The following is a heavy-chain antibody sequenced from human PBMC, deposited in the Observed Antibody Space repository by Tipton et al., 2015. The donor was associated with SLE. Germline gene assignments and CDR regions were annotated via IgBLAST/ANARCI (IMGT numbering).Heavy chain of an antibody. CDR2: FYYSGST. V-gene: IGHV4-59*01. Sequence: TLSLTCTVSGGSTSSYYWSWFRQPPGKRLEWVGYFYYSGSTNYNPSLKSRVTISVDTSKNQFSLKLSSVTAADTAVYYCARRADAFDIWGQGTMVTVSS. CDR3: ARRADAFDI. J-gene: IGHJ3*02. CDR1: GGSTSSYY.